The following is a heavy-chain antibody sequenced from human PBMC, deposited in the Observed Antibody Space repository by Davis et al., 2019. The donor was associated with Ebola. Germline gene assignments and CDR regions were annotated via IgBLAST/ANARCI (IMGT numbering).Heavy chain of an antibody. Sequence: GESLKISCAASGFTFSSYAISWVRQAPGKGLEWVSTVTASGGSTYYTDSVKGRFTISRDNSKNTLYLQMNSLRVEDTAVYYCAKRSQDNIVPYYFDYWGQGTLVTVSS. D-gene: IGHD3-16*02. CDR2: VTASGGST. J-gene: IGHJ4*02. CDR1: GFTFSSYA. V-gene: IGHV3-23*01. CDR3: AKRSQDNIVPYYFDY.